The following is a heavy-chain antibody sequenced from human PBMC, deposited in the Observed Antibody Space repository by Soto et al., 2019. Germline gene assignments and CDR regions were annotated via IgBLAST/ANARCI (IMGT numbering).Heavy chain of an antibody. CDR1: GYSSSNYY. CDR2: VNPNGETT. J-gene: IGHJ4*02. CDR3: ASVTTIWSN. D-gene: IGHD2-21*02. V-gene: IGHV1-46*01. Sequence: VQVVQSGAEVKEPGASVKVSCKASGYSSSNYYTHWVRQAPGQGLEWMGIVNPNGETTNYAQRFQGRVALTRDTSTNTDYMDLSRLTSDDTAIYFCASVTTIWSNWGQGTLVTVSS.